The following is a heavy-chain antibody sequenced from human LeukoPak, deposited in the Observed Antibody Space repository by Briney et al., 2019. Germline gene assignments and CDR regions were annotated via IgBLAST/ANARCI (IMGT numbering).Heavy chain of an antibody. J-gene: IGHJ3*02. V-gene: IGHV3-21*01. D-gene: IGHD3-22*01. CDR3: ARDIEVVINDAFDI. Sequence: GGYLRLSCAASGFTFSSYSMNWVRQAPGKGLEWVSSISSSSYIYYADSVKGRFTISRDNAKNSLYLQMNSLRAEDTAVYYCARDIEVVINDAFDIWGQGTMVTVSS. CDR2: ISSSSYI. CDR1: GFTFSSYS.